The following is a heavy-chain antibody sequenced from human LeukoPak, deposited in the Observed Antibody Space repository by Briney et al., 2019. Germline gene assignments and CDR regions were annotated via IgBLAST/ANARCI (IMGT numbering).Heavy chain of an antibody. Sequence: PGGSLRLSCAASGFTFSSYWMSWVRQAPGKGLEWVANIKQDGSEKYHVDSVKGRFTISRDNAKNSLYLQMNSLRAEDTAVYYCARLLGTAYSSGWYKGGYFDYWGQGTLVTVSS. CDR3: ARLLGTAYSSGWYKGGYFDY. CDR2: IKQDGSEK. J-gene: IGHJ4*02. V-gene: IGHV3-7*01. D-gene: IGHD6-19*01. CDR1: GFTFSSYW.